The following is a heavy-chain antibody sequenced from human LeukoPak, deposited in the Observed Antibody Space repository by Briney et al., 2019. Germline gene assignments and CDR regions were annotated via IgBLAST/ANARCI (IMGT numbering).Heavy chain of an antibody. CDR2: INTNTGNP. Sequence: GASVKVSCKASGYTFTSYAMNWVRQAPGQGLEWMGWINTNTGNPTYAQGFTGRFVFSLDISVSTAYLQISSLKAEDTAVYYCAIRRGSSWYGFGNYFDYWGQGTLVTVSS. J-gene: IGHJ4*02. CDR3: AIRRGSSWYGFGNYFDY. CDR1: GYTFTSYA. D-gene: IGHD6-13*01. V-gene: IGHV7-4-1*02.